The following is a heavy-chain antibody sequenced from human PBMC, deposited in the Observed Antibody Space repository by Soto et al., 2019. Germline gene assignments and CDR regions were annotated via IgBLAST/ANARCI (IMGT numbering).Heavy chain of an antibody. D-gene: IGHD3-22*01. V-gene: IGHV1-18*04. CDR1: GYTFTSYG. J-gene: IGHJ4*02. CDR2: ISTFHGNT. Sequence: ASVKVSCKASGYTFTSYGISWVRQAPGQGLEWMGWISTFHGNTNYAQKFQGSVTMTTDTSTSTAYMELRSLTSDDTAIYYCARDTYDTTGYPLDYWGPGTLVTVSP. CDR3: ARDTYDTTGYPLDY.